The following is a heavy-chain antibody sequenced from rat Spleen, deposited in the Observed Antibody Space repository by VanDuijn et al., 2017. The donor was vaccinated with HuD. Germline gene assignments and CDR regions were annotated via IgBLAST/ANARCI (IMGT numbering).Heavy chain of an antibody. J-gene: IGHJ4*01. CDR3: AKHGSYYYDVMDA. Sequence: EVKLVESGGGLVQPGRSLKLSCAASGFNFNDYWMGWVRQAPGKGLEWIGEINKDSSKINYIPSLKDKFTISRDNAQNTLYLQMNTLRAEDTAIYYCAKHGSYYYDVMDAWGQGASVTVSS. D-gene: IGHD1-12*01. CDR1: GFNFNDYW. CDR2: INKDSSKI. V-gene: IGHV4-2*01.